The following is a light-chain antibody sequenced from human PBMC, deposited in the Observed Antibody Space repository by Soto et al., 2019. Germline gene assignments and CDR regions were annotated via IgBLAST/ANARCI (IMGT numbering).Light chain of an antibody. CDR3: CSYTGSVL. Sequence: QSALPQPASVSGSPGQSITISCTGTSSDIGTYNLVSWYQHHPGKAPKLLIYEGNKRPSGISNRFSGSKSGNTASLTISGLQAEDEADYYCCSYTGSVLFGGGTKLTVL. J-gene: IGLJ2*01. CDR1: SSDIGTYNL. V-gene: IGLV2-23*01. CDR2: EGN.